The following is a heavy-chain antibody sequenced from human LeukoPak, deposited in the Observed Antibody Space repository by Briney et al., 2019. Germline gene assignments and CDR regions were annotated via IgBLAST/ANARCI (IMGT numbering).Heavy chain of an antibody. D-gene: IGHD6-19*01. CDR1: GFTFSSYG. J-gene: IGHJ6*02. Sequence: TGGSLRLSCAASGFTFSSYGMHWVRQAPGKGLEWVAVISYDGSNKYYADSVKGRFTISRDNSKNTLYLQMNSLRAEDTAVYYCAKDSYYSGWYLNYYYGMDVWGQGTSVTVSS. CDR2: ISYDGSNK. V-gene: IGHV3-30*18. CDR3: AKDSYYSGWYLNYYYGMDV.